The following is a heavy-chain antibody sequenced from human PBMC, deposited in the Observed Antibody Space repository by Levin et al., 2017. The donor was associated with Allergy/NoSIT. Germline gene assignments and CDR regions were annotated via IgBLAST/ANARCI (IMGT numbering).Heavy chain of an antibody. CDR3: ARPGQQLESFDY. V-gene: IGHV4-39*01. Sequence: PSQTLSLTCTVSGGSISSSSYYWGWIRQPPGKGLEWIGSIYYSGSTYYNPSLKSRVTISVDTSKNQFSLKLSSVTAADTAVYYCARPGQQLESFDYWGQGTLVTVSS. CDR1: GGSISSSSYY. CDR2: IYYSGST. J-gene: IGHJ4*02. D-gene: IGHD6-13*01.